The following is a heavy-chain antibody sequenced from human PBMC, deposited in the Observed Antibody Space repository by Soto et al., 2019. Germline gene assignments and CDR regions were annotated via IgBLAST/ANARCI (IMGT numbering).Heavy chain of an antibody. CDR2: INPNSGGT. Sequence: ASVKVSCKASGYTFSGFYMHWVRQAPGQGLEWMGWINPNSGGTKSAEKFQGRVTMTRDTSISTAYMELSRLTSDDTAVYYCAREDILTGCFDPWGQGTLVTVSS. J-gene: IGHJ5*02. CDR1: GYTFSGFY. V-gene: IGHV1-2*02. CDR3: AREDILTGCFDP. D-gene: IGHD3-9*01.